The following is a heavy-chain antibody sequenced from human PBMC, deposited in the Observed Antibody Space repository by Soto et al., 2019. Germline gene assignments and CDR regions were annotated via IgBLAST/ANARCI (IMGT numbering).Heavy chain of an antibody. D-gene: IGHD3-22*01. CDR3: AREASTYYYDSSGSYYFDY. CDR1: GGTFSSYA. CDR2: IIPIFGTA. V-gene: IGHV1-69*01. Sequence: QVQLVQSGAEVKKPGSSVKVSCKASGGTFSSYAISWVRQAPGQGLEWMGGIIPIFGTANYAQKFQGRVTITAEESTSTAYMELSSLRSEDTAVYYCAREASTYYYDSSGSYYFDYWGQGTLVTVSS. J-gene: IGHJ4*02.